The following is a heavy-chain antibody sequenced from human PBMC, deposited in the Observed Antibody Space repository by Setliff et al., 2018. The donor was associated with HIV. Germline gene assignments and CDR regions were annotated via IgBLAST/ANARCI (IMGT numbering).Heavy chain of an antibody. Sequence: LRLSCAASGFTFQNYAMTWVRQVPGEGLEWVSSIGGSDRDINYANFVKGRFTISRDNSKNMLYLQMNSLRAEDTAIYYCARSVIGYYYYGMDVWGQGTLVTVSS. CDR3: ARSVIGYYYYGMDV. CDR1: GFTFQNYA. V-gene: IGHV3-23*01. D-gene: IGHD3-10*01. J-gene: IGHJ6*02. CDR2: IGGSDRDI.